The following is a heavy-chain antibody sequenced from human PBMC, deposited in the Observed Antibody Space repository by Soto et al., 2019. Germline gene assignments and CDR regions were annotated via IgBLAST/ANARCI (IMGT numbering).Heavy chain of an antibody. CDR1: GGSISSDLYY. CDR3: AMGSHCSGGSHLRCLFDP. Sequence: QVQLQESGPGLVKPSQTLSLTCTVSGGSISSDLYYWSWIRQHPEKGLEWIGYIYYSGTTHYNPSLKSRVTFSVDTSKNQFSLELSSVTAAYTAVYYGAMGSHCSGGSHLRCLFDPWGQGTLVTVSS. V-gene: IGHV4-31*03. J-gene: IGHJ5*02. CDR2: IYYSGTT. D-gene: IGHD2-15*01.